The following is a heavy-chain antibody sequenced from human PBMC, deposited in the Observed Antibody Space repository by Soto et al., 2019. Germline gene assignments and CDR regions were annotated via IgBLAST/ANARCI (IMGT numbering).Heavy chain of an antibody. J-gene: IGHJ6*03. D-gene: IGHD2-2*01. Sequence: PGGSLRLSCAASGFTFSSYWMSWVRQAPGKGLEWVANIKQDGSEKYYVDSVKGRFTISRDNAKNSLYLQMNSLRAEDTAVYYCAREVVPAAIGYYYYYMDVWGKGTTVTVSS. CDR1: GFTFSSYW. V-gene: IGHV3-7*01. CDR3: AREVVPAAIGYYYYYMDV. CDR2: IKQDGSEK.